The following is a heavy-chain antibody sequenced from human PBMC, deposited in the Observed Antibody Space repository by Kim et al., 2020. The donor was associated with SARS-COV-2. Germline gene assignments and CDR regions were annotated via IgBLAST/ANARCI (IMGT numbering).Heavy chain of an antibody. D-gene: IGHD3-22*01. CDR3: ASPYYDSSGYYYGGFDY. Sequence: VKGRFPTSTDNSKSTLYLQMNSLRAEDTAVYYCASPYYDSSGYYYGGFDYWGQGTLVTVSS. J-gene: IGHJ4*02. V-gene: IGHV3-23*01.